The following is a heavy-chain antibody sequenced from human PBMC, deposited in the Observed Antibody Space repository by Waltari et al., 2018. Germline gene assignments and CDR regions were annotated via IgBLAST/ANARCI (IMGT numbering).Heavy chain of an antibody. Sequence: VQLVQSGAEVQRPGPSVKISCRASGGTFSRYAISWVRQAPGQGLEWMGGIIPIFGTANYAQKFQGIVTITTDESTSTAYMELSSLRSEDTAVYYCARVGYDYSWGSYRPDDAFDIWGQGTMVTVSS. CDR2: IIPIFGTA. D-gene: IGHD3-16*02. CDR1: GGTFSRYA. CDR3: ARVGYDYSWGSYRPDDAFDI. V-gene: IGHV1-69*05. J-gene: IGHJ3*02.